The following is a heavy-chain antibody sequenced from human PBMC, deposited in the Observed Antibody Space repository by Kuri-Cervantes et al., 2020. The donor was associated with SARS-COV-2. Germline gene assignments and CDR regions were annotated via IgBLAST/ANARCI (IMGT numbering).Heavy chain of an antibody. Sequence: ESLKISCTVSGGSISSYYWSWIRQPPGKGLEWIGYIYYSGSTNYNPSLKSRVTISVDTSKNQFSLKLSSVTAADTAVYYCARAKNRKEWFDPWGQGTLVTVSS. D-gene: IGHD1-14*01. J-gene: IGHJ5*02. CDR2: IYYSGST. CDR1: GGSISSYY. V-gene: IGHV4-59*01. CDR3: ARAKNRKEWFDP.